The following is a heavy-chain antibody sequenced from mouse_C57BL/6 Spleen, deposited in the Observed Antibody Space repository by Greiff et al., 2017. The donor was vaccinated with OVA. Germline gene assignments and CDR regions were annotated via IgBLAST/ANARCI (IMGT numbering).Heavy chain of an antibody. Sequence: QVQLQQPGTELVKPGASVKLSCKASGYTFTSYWMHWVKQRPGQGLEWIGNINPSNGGTNYDEKFKSKATLTVDKSSSTAYMQLSSLTSEDSAVYYCAVGIYDGYPSFAYWGQGTLVTVSA. CDR3: AVGIYDGYPSFAY. J-gene: IGHJ3*01. D-gene: IGHD2-3*01. V-gene: IGHV1-53*01. CDR2: INPSNGGT. CDR1: GYTFTSYW.